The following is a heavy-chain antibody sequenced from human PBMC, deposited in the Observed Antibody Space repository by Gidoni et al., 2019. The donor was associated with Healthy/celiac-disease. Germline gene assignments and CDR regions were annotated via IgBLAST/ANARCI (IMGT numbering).Heavy chain of an antibody. Sequence: VEAGGGFVQPWGSRKTPLSAPGFPFSGSAMHRVRQASGKGPEWVGRIRSKANSYATAYAASVKGRFTISRDDSKNTAYLQMNSLKTEDTAVYYCTRQNYDILTGYPWGQGTLVTVSS. J-gene: IGHJ5*02. V-gene: IGHV3-73*02. D-gene: IGHD3-9*01. CDR1: GFPFSGSA. CDR3: TRQNYDILTGYP. CDR2: IRSKANSYAT.